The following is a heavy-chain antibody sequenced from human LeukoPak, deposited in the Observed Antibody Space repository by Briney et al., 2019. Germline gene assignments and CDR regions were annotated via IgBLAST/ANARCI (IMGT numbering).Heavy chain of an antibody. D-gene: IGHD3-10*01. CDR3: VRIMVRGVMEY. CDR2: IYHSEST. J-gene: IGHJ4*02. V-gene: IGHV4-38-2*01. CDR1: GYFISSGYY. Sequence: PSESLSLTCAVSGYFISSGYYWGWIRQPPGKGLEWIGNIYHSESTNYNPSLKSRVTISVDTSKNQFSLKLSSVTAADTAVYYCVRIMVRGVMEYWGQGILVTVSS.